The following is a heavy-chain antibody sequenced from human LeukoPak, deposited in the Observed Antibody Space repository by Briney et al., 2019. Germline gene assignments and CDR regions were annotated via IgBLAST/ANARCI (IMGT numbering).Heavy chain of an antibody. CDR1: GFTFSDYY. V-gene: IGHV3-11*04. Sequence: GGSLRLSCAASGFTFSDYYMSWIRQAPGKGLEWVSYISSSGSTIYYADSVKGRFTISRDNAKNSLYLQMNSLRAEDTAVYYCARGIERYSYGSYYYYYYYMDVWGKGTTVTVSS. CDR3: ARGIERYSYGSYYYYYYYMDV. D-gene: IGHD5-18*01. CDR2: ISSSGSTI. J-gene: IGHJ6*03.